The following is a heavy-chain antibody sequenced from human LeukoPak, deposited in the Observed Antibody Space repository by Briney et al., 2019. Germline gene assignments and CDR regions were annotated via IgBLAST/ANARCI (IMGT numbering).Heavy chain of an antibody. CDR3: ARESVREVYSGSPGDAFDI. CDR1: GYTFTSYY. V-gene: IGHV1-46*01. Sequence: ASVKVSCKASGYTFTSYYMHWVRQAPGQGLEWMGIINPSGGSTSYAQKFQGRVTMTRDTSTSTVYMELSSLRAEDTAVYYCARESVREVYSGSPGDAFDIWGQGTMVTVSS. J-gene: IGHJ3*02. D-gene: IGHD1-26*01. CDR2: INPSGGST.